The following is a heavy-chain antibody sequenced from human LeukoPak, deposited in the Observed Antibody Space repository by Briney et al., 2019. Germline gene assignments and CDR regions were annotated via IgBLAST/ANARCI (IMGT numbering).Heavy chain of an antibody. V-gene: IGHV4-39*07. D-gene: IGHD7-27*01. CDR3: AAHAWDFDY. CDR2: IYYSGST. CDR1: GGSISSSSYY. J-gene: IGHJ4*02. Sequence: KSSETLSLTCTVSGGSISSSSYYWGWIRQPPGKGLEWIGSIYYSGSTYYNPSLESRVTISVDTSKNQFSLKLSSVTAADTAVYYCAAHAWDFDYWGQGTLVTVSS.